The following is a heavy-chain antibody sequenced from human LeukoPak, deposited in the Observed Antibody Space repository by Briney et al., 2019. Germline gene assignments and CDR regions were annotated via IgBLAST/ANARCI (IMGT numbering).Heavy chain of an antibody. V-gene: IGHV1-46*01. CDR1: GYSFTSNY. J-gene: IGHJ4*02. CDR2: IYPRDGST. Sequence: ASVKVSCKASGYSFTSNYIHWVRQAPGQGLEWMGMIYPRDGSTSYAQKFQGRVTVTRDTSTSTVHMELSGLRSEDTAVYYCARDQEASDYWGQGTLVTVSS. CDR3: ARDQEASDY.